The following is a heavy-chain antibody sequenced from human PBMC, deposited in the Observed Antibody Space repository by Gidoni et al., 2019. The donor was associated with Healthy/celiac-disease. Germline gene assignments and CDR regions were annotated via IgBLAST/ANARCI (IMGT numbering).Heavy chain of an antibody. CDR2: IYWNDDK. Sequence: GKALEWLALIYWNDDKRYSPSLKSRLTITKDTTKNQVVLTMTNMDPVDTATYYCEHLLRPYGGNGIPVFDYWGQGTLATVSS. CDR3: EHLLRPYGGNGIPVFDY. J-gene: IGHJ4*02. V-gene: IGHV2-5*01. D-gene: IGHD4-17*01.